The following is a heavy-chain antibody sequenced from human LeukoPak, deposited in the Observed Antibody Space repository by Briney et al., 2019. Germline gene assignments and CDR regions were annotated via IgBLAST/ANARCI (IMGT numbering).Heavy chain of an antibody. V-gene: IGHV4-34*01. CDR3: ARGRIAARRSRALGY. D-gene: IGHD6-6*01. CDR1: GGSFSGCY. CDR2: INHSGST. Sequence: SETLSLTCAVYGGSFSGCYWSWIRQPPGKGLEWIGEINHSGSTNYNPSLKSRVTISVDTSKNQFSLKLSSVTAADTAVYYCARGRIAARRSRALGYWGQGTLVTVSS. J-gene: IGHJ4*02.